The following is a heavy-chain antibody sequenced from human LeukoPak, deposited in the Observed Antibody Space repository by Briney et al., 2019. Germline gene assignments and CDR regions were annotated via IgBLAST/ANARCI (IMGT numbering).Heavy chain of an antibody. CDR2: INHSGST. J-gene: IGHJ4*02. Sequence: PGGSLRLSCAASGLTFSSYWMSWIRQPPGKGLEWIGEINHSGSTNYNPSLKSRVTISVDTSKNQFSLKLSSVTAADTAVYYCARSREDGDIDYWGQGTLVTVSS. V-gene: IGHV4-34*01. CDR1: GLTFSSYW. D-gene: IGHD4-17*01. CDR3: ARSREDGDIDY.